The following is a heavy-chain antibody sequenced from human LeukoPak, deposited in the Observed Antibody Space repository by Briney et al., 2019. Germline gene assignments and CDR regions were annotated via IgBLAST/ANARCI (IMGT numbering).Heavy chain of an antibody. D-gene: IGHD3-3*01. V-gene: IGHV3-23*01. CDR2: ISGSGGST. CDR3: AKEGPRITIFGVVIIPGDAFDI. CDR1: GFTFSSYA. Sequence: PGGSLRLSCAASGFTFSSYAMGWVRQAPGKGLEWVSAISGSGGSTYYADSVKGRFTISRDNSKNTLYLQMNSLRAEDTAVYYCAKEGPRITIFGVVIIPGDAFDIWGQGTMVTVSS. J-gene: IGHJ3*02.